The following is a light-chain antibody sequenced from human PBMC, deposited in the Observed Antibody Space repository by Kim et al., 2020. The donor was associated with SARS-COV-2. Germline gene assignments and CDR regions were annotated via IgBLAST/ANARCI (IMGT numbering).Light chain of an antibody. CDR1: ALPEKQ. CDR3: QSADGSGTYV. J-gene: IGLJ1*01. V-gene: IGLV3-25*03. Sequence: VSPGQTARITGPGDALPEKQTYWYQQKSGQAPLLLIYKDSERPSGIPGRFSGSSSGTTVTLTISGVQAEDDADYYCQSADGSGTYVFGTGTKVTVL. CDR2: KDS.